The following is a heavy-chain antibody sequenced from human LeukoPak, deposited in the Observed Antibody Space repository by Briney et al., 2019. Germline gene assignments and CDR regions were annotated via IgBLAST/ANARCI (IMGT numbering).Heavy chain of an antibody. J-gene: IGHJ4*02. CDR2: ISSSSSYI. V-gene: IGHV3-21*01. D-gene: IGHD2-15*01. CDR3: ARDYCSGGSCYSDYFDY. Sequence: GGSLRLSCAASGFTFSSYSMNWVRQAPGKGLEWVSSISSSSSYIYYADSVKGRFTISRVNAKNSLYLQMNSLRAEDTAVYYCARDYCSGGSCYSDYFDYWGQGTLVTVSS. CDR1: GFTFSSYS.